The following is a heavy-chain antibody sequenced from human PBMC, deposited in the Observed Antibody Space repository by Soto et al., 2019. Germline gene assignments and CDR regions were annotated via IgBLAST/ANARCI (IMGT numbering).Heavy chain of an antibody. CDR3: ARVHSSDYYGGRWFDP. D-gene: IGHD3-22*01. CDR2: ISPYNGNT. V-gene: IGHV1-18*01. CDR1: GYSFTDYG. Sequence: QVQLVQSGAEVKKPGASVKVSCKTSGYSFTDYGISWVRQAPGQGLEWMGWISPYNGNTNYAQKLQGRVTMTTDISASTAYVELRSLRSDDTAVYYCARVHSSDYYGGRWFDPWGQGTLVTVSS. J-gene: IGHJ5*02.